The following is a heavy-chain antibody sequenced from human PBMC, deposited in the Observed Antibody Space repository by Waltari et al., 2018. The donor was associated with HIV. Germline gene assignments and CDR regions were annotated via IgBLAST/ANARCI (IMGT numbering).Heavy chain of an antibody. CDR3: ARALASSMPAALPDY. D-gene: IGHD2-2*01. CDR1: GYPFTGYS. CDR2: SNPNRVGT. J-gene: IGHJ4*02. Sequence: QVQLVQSGAEVKKPGASVKVSCKASGYPFTGYSMHCVRQAPGQGLAWMGWSNPNRVGTNYAQKFQGRDHMTRDTSISTAYMELSRLRSDDTAVYYCARALASSMPAALPDYWGQGTLVTVSS. V-gene: IGHV1-2*02.